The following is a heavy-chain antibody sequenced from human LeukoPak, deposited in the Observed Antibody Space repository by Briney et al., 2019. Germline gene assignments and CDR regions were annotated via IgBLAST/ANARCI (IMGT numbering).Heavy chain of an antibody. D-gene: IGHD5-18*01. V-gene: IGHV4-39*02. Sequence: PSETLSLTCTVSGGSISSSSYYWGWIRQPPGKGLEWIGSIYYSGSTYYNPSLKSRVTISVDTSKNQFSLKLSSVTAADTAVYYCARETAITERAFDYWGQGTLVTVSS. CDR2: IYYSGST. J-gene: IGHJ4*02. CDR3: ARETAITERAFDY. CDR1: GGSISSSSYY.